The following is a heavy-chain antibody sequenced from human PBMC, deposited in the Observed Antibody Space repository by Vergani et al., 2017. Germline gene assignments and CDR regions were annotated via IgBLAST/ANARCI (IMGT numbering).Heavy chain of an antibody. D-gene: IGHD2-2*01. CDR1: GFTFSSYA. Sequence: EVQLVESGGGIVKPGGSLRLSCAASGFTFSSYAMSWVRQVPGKGLEWVSGISGSGGNTYYANSVKGRFTISRDNSKNTLYLQMNSLRADDTAVYYCAKGVYCSSTSCYEGRGYYYGMGVWGQGP. CDR2: ISGSGGNT. V-gene: IGHV3-23*04. CDR3: AKGVYCSSTSCYEGRGYYYGMGV. J-gene: IGHJ6*02.